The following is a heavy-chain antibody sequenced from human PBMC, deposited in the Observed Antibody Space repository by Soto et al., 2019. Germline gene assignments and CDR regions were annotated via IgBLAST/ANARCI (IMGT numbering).Heavy chain of an antibody. Sequence: PSETLSLTCTVSAGSISNSDYYWGWIRQPPGKGLEWIGNIYYSGSTFYNPSLRSRVTISLDTSKNHFSLHLSSVTAADTAVYYCARPAYGSGSRIDPWGQGTLVTGS. CDR3: ARPAYGSGSRIDP. D-gene: IGHD3-10*01. CDR2: IYYSGST. J-gene: IGHJ5*02. V-gene: IGHV4-39*02. CDR1: AGSISNSDYY.